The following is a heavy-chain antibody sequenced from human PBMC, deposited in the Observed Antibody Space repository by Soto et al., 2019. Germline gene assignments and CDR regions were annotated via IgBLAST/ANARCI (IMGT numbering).Heavy chain of an antibody. CDR2: INPNSGGT. CDR3: ARAPPGSWPFFDY. CDR1: GYTFTGYY. Sequence: QVQLVQSGAEVKKPGASVKVSCKASGYTFTGYYMHWVRQAPGQGLEWMGWINPNSGGTNYAQKCQGWVTMTRDTSISTAYMELGRLRSDDTAVYYCARAPPGSWPFFDYWGQGTLVTVSS. V-gene: IGHV1-2*04. J-gene: IGHJ4*02. D-gene: IGHD6-13*01.